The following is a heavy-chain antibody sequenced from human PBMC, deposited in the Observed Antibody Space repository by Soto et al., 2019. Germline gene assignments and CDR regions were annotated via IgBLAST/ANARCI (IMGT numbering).Heavy chain of an antibody. CDR2: IWYDGSNK. D-gene: IGHD3-10*01. CDR1: GFTFSSYG. CDR3: ARVGLTMVRGVITGYSGYDPYYYYYYGMDV. Sequence: GGSLRLSCAASGFTFSSYGMHWVRQAPGKGLEWVAVIWYDGSNKYYADSVKGRFTISRDNSKNRLYLQMNSLRAEDTAVYYCARVGLTMVRGVITGYSGYDPYYYYYYGMDVWGQGTTVTVSS. V-gene: IGHV3-33*01. J-gene: IGHJ6*02.